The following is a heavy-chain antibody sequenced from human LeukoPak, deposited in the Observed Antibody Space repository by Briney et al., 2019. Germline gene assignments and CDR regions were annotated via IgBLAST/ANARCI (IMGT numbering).Heavy chain of an antibody. D-gene: IGHD3-22*01. J-gene: IGHJ6*03. V-gene: IGHV4-34*01. CDR3: ARGRQDVTMIVVVMTAVSYYLDV. Sequence: PSGTLSLTCAVYGGSFSGYYWSWIRQPPGKGLGWIGEMNPSGSTSYNPSLKSRVTISVDTSKNQFSLKLSSVTAADTAVYYCARGRQDVTMIVVVMTAVSYYLDVWGKGTTVTVS. CDR2: MNPSGST. CDR1: GGSFSGYY.